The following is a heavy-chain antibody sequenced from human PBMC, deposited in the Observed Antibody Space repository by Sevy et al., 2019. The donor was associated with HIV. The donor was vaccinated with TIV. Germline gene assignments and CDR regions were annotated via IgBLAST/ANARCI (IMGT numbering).Heavy chain of an antibody. CDR3: ARDLGVRFLGWLPPGYYYGMDV. J-gene: IGHJ6*02. CDR2: ISSSSSYI. D-gene: IGHD3-3*01. Sequence: GGSLRLSCAASGFTFSSYSMNWVRQAPGKGLEWVSSISSSSSYIYYADPVKGRFTISRDNAKNSLYLQTNSLRAEDTAVYYCARDLGVRFLGWLPPGYYYGMDVWGQGTTVTVSS. V-gene: IGHV3-21*01. CDR1: GFTFSSYS.